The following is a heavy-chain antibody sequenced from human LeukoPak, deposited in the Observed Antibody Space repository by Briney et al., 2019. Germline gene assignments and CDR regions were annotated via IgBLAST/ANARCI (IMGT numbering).Heavy chain of an antibody. CDR3: AKRIIEARENGDSNWLDP. V-gene: IGHV4-59*08. CDR2: ISYGGST. J-gene: IGHJ5*01. CDR1: GDSITNSY. Sequence: SETLSLTRTVSGDSITNSYWNWIRQPPGRGLEWIGRISYGGSTNYNPSLKSRVIISRDTSKNQFSLELTSVTAADTAIYYCAKRIIEARENGDSNWLDPWGQGTLVTVSS. D-gene: IGHD4-17*01.